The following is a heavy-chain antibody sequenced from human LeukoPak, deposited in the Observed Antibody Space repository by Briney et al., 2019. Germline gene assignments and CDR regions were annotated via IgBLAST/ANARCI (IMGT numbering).Heavy chain of an antibody. J-gene: IGHJ4*02. D-gene: IGHD1-1*01. V-gene: IGHV3-7*03. Sequence: GGSLRLSCGASGFTFSSYWMSWVRQAPGKGLEWVANMNQDGSEKCYVDSVKGRFTISRDNAKNSLYLQLNSLRAEDTAVYYCAKGAQEDWKRWDYWGQGTLVTVSS. CDR3: AKGAQEDWKRWDY. CDR2: MNQDGSEK. CDR1: GFTFSSYW.